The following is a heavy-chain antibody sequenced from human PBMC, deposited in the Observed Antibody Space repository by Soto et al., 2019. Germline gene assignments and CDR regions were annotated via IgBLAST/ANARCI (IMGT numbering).Heavy chain of an antibody. CDR2: INPYSGGA. Sequence: QVQLVQSGAEVKKPGASVKVSCEASGYTFTDYFIHWVRQAPGQGLEWIGWINPYSGGADLSQKFQGRVTMTRGTSSSTAYMEVSSLRSDDTAVFYCARLMHYSHSGGSSHSGFDMWGQGTLVTVSS. V-gene: IGHV1-2*02. CDR3: ARLMHYSHSGGSSHSGFDM. CDR1: GYTFTDYF. J-gene: IGHJ3*02. D-gene: IGHD2-21*01.